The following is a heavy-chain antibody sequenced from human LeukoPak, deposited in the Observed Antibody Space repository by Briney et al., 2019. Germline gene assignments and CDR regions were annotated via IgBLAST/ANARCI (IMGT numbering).Heavy chain of an antibody. CDR2: IYYSGST. J-gene: IGHJ3*02. Sequence: SQTLSLTCTVSGGSISSGDYYWSWIRQPPGKGLEWIGYIYYSGSTYYNPSLKSRVTISVDTSKNQFSLKLSSVTAADTAVYYCAREKFLEWLGRYRAFDIWGQGTVVTVSS. V-gene: IGHV4-30-4*08. CDR3: AREKFLEWLGRYRAFDI. D-gene: IGHD3-3*01. CDR1: GGSISSGDYY.